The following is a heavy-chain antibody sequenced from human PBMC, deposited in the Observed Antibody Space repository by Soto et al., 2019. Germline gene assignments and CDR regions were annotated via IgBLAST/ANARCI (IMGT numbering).Heavy chain of an antibody. D-gene: IGHD3-22*01. V-gene: IGHV1-69*01. CDR3: AAYGEDPLYYDSSGYYLVPAFDI. J-gene: IGHJ3*02. Sequence: GGSLRLSCAASGFTFSSYAISWVRQAPGQGLEWMGGIIPIFGTANYAQKFQGRVTITADESTSTAYMELSSLRSEDTAVYYCAAYGEDPLYYDSSGYYLVPAFDIWGQGTMVTVSS. CDR2: IIPIFGTA. CDR1: GFTFSSYA.